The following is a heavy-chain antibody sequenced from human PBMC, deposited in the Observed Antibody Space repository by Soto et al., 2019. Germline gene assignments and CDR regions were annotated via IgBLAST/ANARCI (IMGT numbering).Heavy chain of an antibody. CDR2: IRWNSGSI. V-gene: IGHV3-9*01. Sequence: EVQLVESGGGLVQPGRSLRLSCAASGFTFDDYAMHWVRQAPGKGLEWVSGIRWNSGSIGYADSVKGRFTISRDNAKNSLYLQMHRLRAEDAALYYCAKGGDVVVVAATSRWGWFDPWGQGTLVTVSS. J-gene: IGHJ5*02. CDR1: GFTFDDYA. CDR3: AKGGDVVVVAATSRWGWFDP. D-gene: IGHD2-15*01.